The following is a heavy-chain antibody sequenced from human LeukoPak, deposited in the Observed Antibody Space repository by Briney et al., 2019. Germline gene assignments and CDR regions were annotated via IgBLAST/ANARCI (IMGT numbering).Heavy chain of an antibody. Sequence: GGSLRLSCAASGFTFSDSYMTWIRQAPGKGLEWVSYISNSGSAIYYADSVKGRFTISRDNAKSSLYLQMNSLRAEDTAVYYCGRGHWGLDYWGQGTLVTVSS. CDR3: GRGHWGLDY. CDR1: GFTFSDSY. V-gene: IGHV3-11*04. J-gene: IGHJ4*02. CDR2: ISNSGSAI. D-gene: IGHD7-27*01.